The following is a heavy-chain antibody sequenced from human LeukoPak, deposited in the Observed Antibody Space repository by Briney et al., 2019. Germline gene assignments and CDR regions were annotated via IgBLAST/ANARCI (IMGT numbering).Heavy chain of an antibody. J-gene: IGHJ4*02. Sequence: GGSLRLSCEVSGFSFSSHGIHWVRQTPGKGLEWVAMISHDGRLKYYGDAVKGRFSISRDDSKNTVHLQMNSLRTEDTAVYYCAKDMRAVSFQIEYWGQGTSVTVSS. CDR3: AKDMRAVSFQIEY. D-gene: IGHD2-2*01. V-gene: IGHV3-30*18. CDR1: GFSFSSHG. CDR2: ISHDGRLK.